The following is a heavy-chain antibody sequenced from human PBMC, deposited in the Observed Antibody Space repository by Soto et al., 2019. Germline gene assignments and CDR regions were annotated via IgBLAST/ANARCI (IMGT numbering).Heavy chain of an antibody. Sequence: SETLSLTCAVYGGSFSCYYWSWIRQPPGKGLEWIGEINHSGSTYYNPSLKSRVTISVDTSKNQFSLKLSSVTAADTAVYYCARAQSAYNWFDPWGQGTLVTVSS. CDR3: ARAQSAYNWFDP. D-gene: IGHD4-4*01. V-gene: IGHV4-34*09. J-gene: IGHJ5*02. CDR1: GGSFSCYY. CDR2: INHSGST.